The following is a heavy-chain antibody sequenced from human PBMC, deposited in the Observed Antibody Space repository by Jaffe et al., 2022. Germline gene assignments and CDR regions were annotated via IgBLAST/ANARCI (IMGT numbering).Heavy chain of an antibody. J-gene: IGHJ5*02. V-gene: IGHV1-46*03. CDR3: ARDGSPQTKDIVVVVAAYWFDP. CDR1: GYTFTSYY. D-gene: IGHD2-15*01. Sequence: QVQLVQSGAEVKKPGASVKVSCKASGYTFTSYYMHWVRQAPGQGLEWMGIINPSGGSTSYAQKFQGRVTMTRDTSTSTVYMELSSLRSEDTAVYYCARDGSPQTKDIVVVVAAYWFDPWGQGTLVTVSS. CDR2: INPSGGST.